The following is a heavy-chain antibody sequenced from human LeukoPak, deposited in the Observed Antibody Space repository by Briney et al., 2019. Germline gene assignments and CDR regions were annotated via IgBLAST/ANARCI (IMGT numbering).Heavy chain of an antibody. CDR1: GGSFSGYY. V-gene: IGHV4-34*01. Sequence: SETLSLACAVYGGSFSGYYWSWIRQPPGKGLEWIGEINHSGSTNYNPSLKSRVTISVDTSKNQFSLKLSSVTAADTAVYYCARGRESKSDYVWGSYRYLLDYWGQGTLVTVSS. D-gene: IGHD3-16*02. J-gene: IGHJ4*02. CDR2: INHSGST. CDR3: ARGRESKSDYVWGSYRYLLDY.